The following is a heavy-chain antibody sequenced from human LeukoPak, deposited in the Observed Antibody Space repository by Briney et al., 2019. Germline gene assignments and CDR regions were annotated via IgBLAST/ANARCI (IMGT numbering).Heavy chain of an antibody. J-gene: IGHJ3*01. D-gene: IGHD2/OR15-2a*01. CDR2: IYLIDSDT. CDR3: TRQERMTADGFDL. Sequence: KPGESLKISCKGSGYSFTNYWIGWVRQMPGKGLEWMGIIYLIDSDTRYSPSFQGQVTISVDKSTHTAYLQWSSLQASDTAMYYCTRQERMTADGFDLWGQGTMVTVSS. CDR1: GYSFTNYW. V-gene: IGHV5-51*01.